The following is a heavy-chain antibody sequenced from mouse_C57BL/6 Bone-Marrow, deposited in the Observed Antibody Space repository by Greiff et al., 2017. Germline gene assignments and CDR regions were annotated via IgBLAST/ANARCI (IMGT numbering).Heavy chain of an antibody. CDR1: GYSITSGYY. Sequence: EVQLQESGPGLVKPSQSLSLTCSVTGYSITSGYYWNCIRQFPGNKLEWMGYISYDGSNNYNPSLKNRISITRDTSKNQFFLKLNSVTTEDTATYYCARGLLWGQGTLVTVSA. CDR3: ARGLL. J-gene: IGHJ3*01. CDR2: ISYDGSN. D-gene: IGHD2-13*01. V-gene: IGHV3-6*01.